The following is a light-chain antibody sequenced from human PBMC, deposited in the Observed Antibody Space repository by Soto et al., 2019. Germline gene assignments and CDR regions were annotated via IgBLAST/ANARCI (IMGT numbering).Light chain of an antibody. J-gene: IGLJ1*01. V-gene: IGLV2-14*01. Sequence: QSVLTQPAPLSGSPGQSITISCPGTSNDVGNNNYVSWYQQNPGKAPKVMICDVTNRPSGVSNRFSGSKSGNTASLTISGLQAEDEADYYCSSFTGSSYVFGTGTKVTVL. CDR3: SSFTGSSYV. CDR2: DVT. CDR1: SNDVGNNNY.